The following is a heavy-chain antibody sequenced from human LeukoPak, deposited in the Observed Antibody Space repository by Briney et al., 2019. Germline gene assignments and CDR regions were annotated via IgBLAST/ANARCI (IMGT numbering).Heavy chain of an antibody. CDR1: GGSLSPYF. J-gene: IGHJ4*02. V-gene: IGHV4-59*08. Sequence: SETLSLTCTVSGGSLSPYFWSWIRQTPGKGLEWIGYIYFSGSTNYNPSLKSRVTMSVDTSKNQFSLRLSSVTAADTAMYYCARRQIYFDSWGQGTLVTVSS. CDR2: IYFSGST. CDR3: ARRQIYFDS.